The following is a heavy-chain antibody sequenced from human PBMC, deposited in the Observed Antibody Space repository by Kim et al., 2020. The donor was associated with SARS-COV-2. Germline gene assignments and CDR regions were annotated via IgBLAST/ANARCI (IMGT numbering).Heavy chain of an antibody. V-gene: IGHV4-34*01. CDR2: INHSGST. Sequence: SETLSLTCAVYGGSFSGYYWSWIRQPPGKGLEWIGEINHSGSTNYNPSLKSRVTISVDTSKNQFSLKLSSVTAADTAVYYCARGSGTRNAFDIWGQGTMVTVSS. D-gene: IGHD6-13*01. CDR3: ARGSGTRNAFDI. CDR1: GGSFSGYY. J-gene: IGHJ3*02.